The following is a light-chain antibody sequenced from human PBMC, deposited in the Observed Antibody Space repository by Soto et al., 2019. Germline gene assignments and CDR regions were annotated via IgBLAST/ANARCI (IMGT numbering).Light chain of an antibody. Sequence: EIVMTQSPATLSVSPGDRATLSCRASQSVDNDLAWYQQKPGQPPRLLIYDASTRATGIPARFSGSQSGTEFTLTIGSLLSEDFAVYSCQQYNNWPLTFGGGTKVDIK. CDR3: QQYNNWPLT. CDR2: DAS. J-gene: IGKJ4*01. CDR1: QSVDND. V-gene: IGKV3D-15*01.